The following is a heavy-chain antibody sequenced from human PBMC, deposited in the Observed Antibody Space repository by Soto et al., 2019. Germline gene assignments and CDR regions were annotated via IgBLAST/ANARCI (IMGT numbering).Heavy chain of an antibody. CDR2: IKQDGSEK. Sequence: PGGSLRLSCAASGFTFSSYWMSWVRQAPGKGLEWVANIKQDGSEKYYVDSVKGRFTISRDNAKNSLYLQMNSLRAEDTAVYYCARAYYYDSSGNPEAFDIWGQGTMVTV. V-gene: IGHV3-7*05. CDR3: ARAYYYDSSGNPEAFDI. J-gene: IGHJ3*02. D-gene: IGHD3-22*01. CDR1: GFTFSSYW.